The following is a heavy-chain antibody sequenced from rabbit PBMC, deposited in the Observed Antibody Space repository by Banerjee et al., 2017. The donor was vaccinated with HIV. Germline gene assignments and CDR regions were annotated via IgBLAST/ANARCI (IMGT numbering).Heavy chain of an antibody. D-gene: IGHD4-1*01. CDR2: IGAGGGGT. CDR3: ARDLTDAIGWNFGW. CDR1: GFAFRTYYM. V-gene: IGHV1S45*01. Sequence: QEQLKETGGGLVQPGGSLTLTCTASGFAFRTYYMSWVRQAPRKGLEWIGSIGAGGGGTWYATWAKGRFTFSKTSSTTVILQMTSLTVADTATYFCARDLTDAIGWNFGWWGPGTLVTVS. J-gene: IGHJ4*01.